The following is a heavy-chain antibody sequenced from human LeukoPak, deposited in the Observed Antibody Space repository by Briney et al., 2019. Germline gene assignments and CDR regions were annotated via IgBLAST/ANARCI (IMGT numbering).Heavy chain of an antibody. V-gene: IGHV1-46*01. CDR2: INPSGGFT. CDR1: GYTFTSYY. CDR3: ARDRAEDIVMGDY. D-gene: IGHD5-12*01. Sequence: ASVKVSCKAFGYTFTSYYMHWVRQAPGQGLEWMGIINPSGGFTSYAQKFQGRVTMTRDTSTSTVYMELSSLRSEDTAVYYCARDRAEDIVMGDYWGQGTLVTVSS. J-gene: IGHJ4*02.